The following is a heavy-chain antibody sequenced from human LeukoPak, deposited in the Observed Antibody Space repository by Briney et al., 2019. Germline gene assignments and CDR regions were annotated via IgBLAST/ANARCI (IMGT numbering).Heavy chain of an antibody. J-gene: IGHJ6*03. CDR3: AKDSIVYGSGSYSYYYYYMDV. CDR1: GFTFSSYE. V-gene: IGHV3-48*03. D-gene: IGHD3-10*01. Sequence: GGSLRLSCAASGFTFSSYEMDWVRQAPGKGLEWVSYISSSGSTIYYADSVKGRFTISRDNSKNSLYLQMNSLRAEDTALYYCAKDSIVYGSGSYSYYYYYMDVWGKGTTVTVSS. CDR2: ISSSGSTI.